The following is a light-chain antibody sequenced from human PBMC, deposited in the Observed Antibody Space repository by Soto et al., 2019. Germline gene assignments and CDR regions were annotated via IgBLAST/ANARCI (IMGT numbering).Light chain of an antibody. V-gene: IGLV1-44*01. J-gene: IGLJ3*02. Sequence: QSVLTQPPSVSGTPGQRVTISCSGSSSNVGSNTVNWYQQLPGPAPKLLIYSSNQRPSGVPDRFSGSKSGTSASLAISGLPSDDEADYYCAARDDTLNGAVFGGGTQLTVL. CDR3: AARDDTLNGAV. CDR2: SSN. CDR1: SSNVGSNT.